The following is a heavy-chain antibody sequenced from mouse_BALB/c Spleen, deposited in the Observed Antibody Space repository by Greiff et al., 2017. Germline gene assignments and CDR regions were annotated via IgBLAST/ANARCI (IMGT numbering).Heavy chain of an antibody. CDR2: IWGDGST. J-gene: IGHJ4*01. Sequence: VQLQQSGPGLVAPSQSLSITCTVSGFSLTNSGVHWVRQSPGKGLEWLGVIWGDGSTNYNSAFKSRLSISKDNSKSQVFLKMNSLQTDDTARYYCANYGPYAMDYWGQGTSVTVSS. CDR3: ANYGPYAMDY. D-gene: IGHD1-2*01. V-gene: IGHV2-6-6*01. CDR1: GFSLTNSG.